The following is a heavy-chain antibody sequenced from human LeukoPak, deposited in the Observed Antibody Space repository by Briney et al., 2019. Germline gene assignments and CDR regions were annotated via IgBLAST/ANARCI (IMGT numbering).Heavy chain of an antibody. D-gene: IGHD3-3*01. Sequence: GGSLRLSCAASGFTFSSYAMSWVRQAPGKGLEWVSAISGSGGSTYYADSVRGRFTISRDNSKNTLYLQMNSLRAEDTAVYYCAKGNDFWSGYSHYWGQGTLVTVSS. CDR1: GFTFSSYA. V-gene: IGHV3-23*01. CDR2: ISGSGGST. CDR3: AKGNDFWSGYSHY. J-gene: IGHJ4*02.